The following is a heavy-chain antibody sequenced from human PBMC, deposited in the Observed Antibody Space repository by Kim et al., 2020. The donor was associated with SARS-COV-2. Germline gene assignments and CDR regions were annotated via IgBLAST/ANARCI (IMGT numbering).Heavy chain of an antibody. V-gene: IGHV4-39*01. CDR3: ARLRYYDTLSGLYYSDY. D-gene: IGHD3-9*01. J-gene: IGHJ4*02. Sequence: LKSRVTISVDTSKNQFSLKLSSVTAADTAVYYCARLRYYDTLSGLYYSDYWGQGTLLTVAS.